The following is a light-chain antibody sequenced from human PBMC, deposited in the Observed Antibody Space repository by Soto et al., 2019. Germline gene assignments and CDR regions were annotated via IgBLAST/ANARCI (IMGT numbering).Light chain of an antibody. Sequence: EIVMTQSPATLSVSPGERATLSCRASQSFSSTLAWFQHKPGQAPRLLIYGASTRAAGIPARFSGSGSGTEFTLTISSLKSEDFAVYYCQQYNDWPRTFGQGTKVEI. CDR3: QQYNDWPRT. V-gene: IGKV3-15*01. CDR1: QSFSST. J-gene: IGKJ1*01. CDR2: GAS.